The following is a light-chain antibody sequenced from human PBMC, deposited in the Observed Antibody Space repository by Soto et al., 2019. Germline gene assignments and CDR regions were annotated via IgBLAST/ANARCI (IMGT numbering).Light chain of an antibody. J-gene: IGLJ1*01. Sequence: QSALTQPASVSGSPRQSITISCTGASSDVGGYTYVSWYQQHPGKAPKLMIYEVNNRPSGVSSRFSGSKSGNTASLTISGLQAEDEADYYCSSYTSSSTLYVFGTGTKLTVL. CDR1: SSDVGGYTY. CDR2: EVN. CDR3: SSYTSSSTLYV. V-gene: IGLV2-14*01.